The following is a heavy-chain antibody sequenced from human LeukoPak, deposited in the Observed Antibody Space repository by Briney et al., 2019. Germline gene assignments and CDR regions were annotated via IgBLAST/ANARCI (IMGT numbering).Heavy chain of an antibody. CDR2: MNPNSGNT. D-gene: IGHD6-19*01. Sequence: ASVKVSCKASGYTFTSYDVNWVRQATGQGLEWMGWMNPNSGNTGYAQKFQGRVTMTRNTSISTAYMELSSLRSEDTAVYYRASLAVAEVRNAFDIWGQGTMVTVSS. CDR1: GYTFTSYD. V-gene: IGHV1-8*01. CDR3: ASLAVAEVRNAFDI. J-gene: IGHJ3*02.